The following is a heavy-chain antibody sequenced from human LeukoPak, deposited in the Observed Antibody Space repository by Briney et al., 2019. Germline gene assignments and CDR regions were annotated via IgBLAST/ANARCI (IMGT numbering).Heavy chain of an antibody. D-gene: IGHD2-21*01. V-gene: IGHV1-2*02. CDR3: AREGGAYCGGDCRFYYYYMDV. Sequence: ASVKVSCKASGYTFTGYYMHWVRQAPGQGLEWMGWINPNSGGTNYAQKFQGRVTITADESTSTADMELSSLRSEDTAVYYCAREGGAYCGGDCRFYYYYMDVWGKGTTVTVSS. CDR1: GYTFTGYY. CDR2: INPNSGGT. J-gene: IGHJ6*03.